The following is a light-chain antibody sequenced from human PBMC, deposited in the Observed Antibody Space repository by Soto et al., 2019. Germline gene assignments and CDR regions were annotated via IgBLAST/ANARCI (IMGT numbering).Light chain of an antibody. CDR2: GAS. J-gene: IGKJ1*01. Sequence: EVLMTQSPATLSVSPGERTTLSCRASESVGTNLAWYHQKPGQAPRLLIYGASTRATGIPARFSGSGSGTDFALTISSLQSEDFATYYCQQYNSYSWTFGQGTKVDI. CDR3: QQYNSYSWT. CDR1: ESVGTN. V-gene: IGKV3-15*01.